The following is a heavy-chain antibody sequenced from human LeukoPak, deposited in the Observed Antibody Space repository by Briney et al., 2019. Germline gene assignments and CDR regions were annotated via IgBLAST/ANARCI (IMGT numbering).Heavy chain of an antibody. D-gene: IGHD3-22*01. CDR2: ISSSSSYI. CDR3: ARDLSPGSYYDSSGLVCY. Sequence: PGGSLRLSCVGSGFTFNGYSMNWVRQAPGKGLEWVSSISSSSSYIYYADSVKGRFTISRDNAKNSLYLQMNSLRAEDTAVYYCARDLSPGSYYDSSGLVCYWGQGTLVTVSS. V-gene: IGHV3-21*01. CDR1: GFTFNGYS. J-gene: IGHJ4*02.